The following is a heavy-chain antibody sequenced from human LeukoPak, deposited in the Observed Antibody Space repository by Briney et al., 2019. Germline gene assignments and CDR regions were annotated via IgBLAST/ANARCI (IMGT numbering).Heavy chain of an antibody. CDR1: GFTFDDYA. D-gene: IGHD2-2*01. CDR2: ISWNSGSI. CDR3: ATLDFGSSTSCHY. V-gene: IGHV3-9*01. J-gene: IGHJ4*02. Sequence: HPGGSLRLSCAASGFTFDDYAMHWVRQAPGKGLEWVSGISWNSGSIGYADSVKGRFTISRDNAKNSLYLQMNSLRAEDTAVYYCATLDFGSSTSCHYWGQGTLVTVSS.